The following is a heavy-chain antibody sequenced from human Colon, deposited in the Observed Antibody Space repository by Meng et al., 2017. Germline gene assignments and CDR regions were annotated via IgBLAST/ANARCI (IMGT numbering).Heavy chain of an antibody. V-gene: IGHV7-4-1*02. CDR1: GYSFTTFG. Sequence: QVQLVQSGSDLRKPGASVKVSCKASGYSFTTFGINWVRQAPGQGLEWLGWINTNTQEPTYAQGFTGRYAFSLDTSVSTAYLQISSLESEDTAVYYCARKASGYSYSTNWGQGTLVTVSS. D-gene: IGHD3-22*01. CDR2: INTNTQEP. CDR3: ARKASGYSYSTN. J-gene: IGHJ4*02.